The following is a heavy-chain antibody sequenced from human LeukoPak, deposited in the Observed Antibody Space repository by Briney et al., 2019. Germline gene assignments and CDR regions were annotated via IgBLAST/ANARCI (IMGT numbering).Heavy chain of an antibody. CDR1: GFTFSSYA. CDR3: AKLYYDYVWGSYRYYFFDF. D-gene: IGHD3-16*02. V-gene: IGHV3-23*01. CDR2: ISGSGDST. Sequence: GGSLRLSCAASGFTFSSYAMSWVRQAPGKGLEWVSAISGSGDSTYYADSVKGRFTISRDNSRNTLYLQMNSLRAEDTALYYCAKLYYDYVWGSYRYYFFDFWGQGTLVPVSS. J-gene: IGHJ4*02.